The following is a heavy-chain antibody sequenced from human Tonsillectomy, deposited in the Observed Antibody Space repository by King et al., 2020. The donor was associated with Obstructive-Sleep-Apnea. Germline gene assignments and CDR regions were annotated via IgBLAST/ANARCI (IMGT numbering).Heavy chain of an antibody. D-gene: IGHD5-18*01. V-gene: IGHV4-39*07. Sequence: QLQLQESGPGLVKPSETLSLTCIVSGVSISSSSYYWGWTRQPPGKGLEWIGSIYNSGSTDYNPPLKSRVSISVDTAKNQFSLKLSSVTAADTAVYYCARGGNYGYSANWFDPWGQGTLVTVSS. J-gene: IGHJ5*02. CDR3: ARGGNYGYSANWFDP. CDR1: GVSISSSSYY. CDR2: IYNSGST.